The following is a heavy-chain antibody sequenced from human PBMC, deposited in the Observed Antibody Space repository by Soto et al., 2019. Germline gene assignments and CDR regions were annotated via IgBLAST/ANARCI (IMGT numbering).Heavy chain of an antibody. Sequence: PSETLSLTCAVYGGSFSGYYWSWIRQPPGKGLEWIGEINHSGGTNYNPSLKSRVTISVDTSKNQFSLKLSSVTAADTAVYYCASLQLGSHYFFAYWGRGTLVTVSS. V-gene: IGHV4-34*01. D-gene: IGHD5-18*01. CDR3: ASLQLGSHYFFAY. CDR1: GGSFSGYY. CDR2: INHSGGT. J-gene: IGHJ4*02.